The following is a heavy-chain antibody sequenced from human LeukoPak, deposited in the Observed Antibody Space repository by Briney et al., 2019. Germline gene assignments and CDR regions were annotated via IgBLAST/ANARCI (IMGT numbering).Heavy chain of an antibody. CDR2: ISAYNGNT. V-gene: IGHV1-18*01. J-gene: IGHJ6*03. D-gene: IGHD6-6*01. CDR3: ARQRVEYSSSSGSDYYYYMDV. CDR1: GYTFTSYG. Sequence: GASVKVSCKASGYTFTSYGISWVRQAPGQGLEWMGWISAYNGNTNYAQKLQDRVTMTTDTSTSTAYMELRSLRSDDTAVYYCARQRVEYSSSSGSDYYYYMDVWGKGTTVTVSS.